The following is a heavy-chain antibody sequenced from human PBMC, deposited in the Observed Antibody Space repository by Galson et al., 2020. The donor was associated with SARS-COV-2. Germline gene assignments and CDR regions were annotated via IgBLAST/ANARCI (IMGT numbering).Heavy chain of an antibody. Sequence: GESLKISCAASGFTFSSYEMNWVRQAPGKGLEWVSYISSSGSTIYYADSVKGRFTISRDNAKNSLYLQMNSLRAEDTAVYYCARDGTLPYYYDSNDAFDIWGQGTMVTVSS. CDR3: ARDGTLPYYYDSNDAFDI. CDR1: GFTFSSYE. CDR2: ISSSGSTI. V-gene: IGHV3-48*03. D-gene: IGHD3-22*01. J-gene: IGHJ3*02.